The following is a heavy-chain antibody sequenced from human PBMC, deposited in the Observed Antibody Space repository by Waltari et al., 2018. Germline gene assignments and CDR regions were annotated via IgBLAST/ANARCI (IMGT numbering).Heavy chain of an antibody. D-gene: IGHD6-19*01. J-gene: IGHJ6*03. Sequence: EVQLVESGGGLVQPGGSLRLSCAASGFNFNIHALTWVRQAPGKGLEWVSSIGGGDTYYADSVKGRFTVSRDNSKNTVYLQMNSLRAEDTAIYYCAKGRSGRRYYYYMDVWGKGTTVTVSS. CDR3: AKGRSGRRYYYYMDV. CDR2: IGGGDT. CDR1: GFNFNIHA. V-gene: IGHV3-23*04.